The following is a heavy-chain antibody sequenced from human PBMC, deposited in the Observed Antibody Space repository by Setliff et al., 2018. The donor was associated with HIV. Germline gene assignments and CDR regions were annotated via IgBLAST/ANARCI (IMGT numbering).Heavy chain of an antibody. V-gene: IGHV4-4*07. Sequence: SETLSLTCTVSGGSISNYYWSWIRQPAGKGLEWIGRIYTSGSTNYNPSLKSRVTMSVDTSKNQFSLKLSSVTAADTAVYYCARLRYSYGGRGHPLWGQGTLVTVSS. J-gene: IGHJ4*02. CDR3: ARLRYSYGGRGHPL. CDR2: IYTSGST. D-gene: IGHD3-9*01. CDR1: GGSISNYY.